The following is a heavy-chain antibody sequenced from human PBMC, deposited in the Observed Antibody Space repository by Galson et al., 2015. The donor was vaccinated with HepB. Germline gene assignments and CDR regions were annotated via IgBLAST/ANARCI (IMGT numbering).Heavy chain of an antibody. CDR1: GFTFDDYA. Sequence: SLRLSCAASGFTFDDYAMHWVRQAPGKGLEWVSGISWNSGSIEYADSVKGRFTISRDNAKNSLYLQMSSLRAEDTALYYCAKDKTTVVTPSLDYWGQGTLVTVSS. CDR3: AKDKTTVVTPSLDY. D-gene: IGHD4-23*01. J-gene: IGHJ4*02. V-gene: IGHV3-9*01. CDR2: ISWNSGSI.